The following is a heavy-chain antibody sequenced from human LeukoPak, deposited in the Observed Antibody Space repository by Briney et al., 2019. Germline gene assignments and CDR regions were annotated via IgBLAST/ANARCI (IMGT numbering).Heavy chain of an antibody. V-gene: IGHV3-48*01. CDR1: GFTFSSYS. CDR2: ISSSSSTI. D-gene: IGHD3-10*01. CDR3: ARAELSGSGGY. Sequence: GGSLRLSCAASGFTFSSYSMNWVRQAPGKGLEWVSYISSSSSTIYYADSVKGRFTISRDNAKNSLYLQMNSLRAEDTAVYYCARAELSGSGGYWGQGTLVTVSS. J-gene: IGHJ4*02.